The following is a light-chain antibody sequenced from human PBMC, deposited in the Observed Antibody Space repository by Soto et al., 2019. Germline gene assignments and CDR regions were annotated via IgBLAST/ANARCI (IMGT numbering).Light chain of an antibody. CDR1: QSISSW. CDR2: KAS. J-gene: IGKJ1*01. V-gene: IGKV1-5*03. Sequence: DIQMTQSPSTLSASVGDRVTITCRASQSISSWLAWYQEKPGKAPKLLIYKASTLESGFHSSMSSSGSWTEFTLSISSRRQHDFATYYCRQYRSYSWTFGRGTKVEIK. CDR3: RQYRSYSWT.